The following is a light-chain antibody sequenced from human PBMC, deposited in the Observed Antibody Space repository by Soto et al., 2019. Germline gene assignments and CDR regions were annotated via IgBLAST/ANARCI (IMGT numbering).Light chain of an antibody. V-gene: IGLV2-14*01. CDR3: TSYTNSGTWV. CDR2: EVI. J-gene: IGLJ3*02. CDR1: SSDVGGYNY. Sequence: QPVLTQPASVSGSPGQSITISCAGTSSDVGGYNYVSWYQQHPDKAPKLMIYEVINRPSGVSNRFSGSKSGNTASLTISGLQAEDEADYYCTSYTNSGTWVFGGGTKLTVL.